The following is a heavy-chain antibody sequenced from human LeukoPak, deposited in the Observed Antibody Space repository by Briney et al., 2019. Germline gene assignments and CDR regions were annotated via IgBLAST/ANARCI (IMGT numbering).Heavy chain of an antibody. Sequence: GGSLRLSCAASGFTFSSYSMNWVRQAPGKGLEWVSSISSSSSYIYYADSVKGRFTISRDNAKNSLYLQMNSLRAEDTAVYYCARAQGGATRPINFDYWGQGTLVTVSS. CDR1: GFTFSSYS. CDR2: ISSSSSYI. CDR3: ARAQGGATRPINFDY. D-gene: IGHD1-26*01. J-gene: IGHJ4*02. V-gene: IGHV3-21*01.